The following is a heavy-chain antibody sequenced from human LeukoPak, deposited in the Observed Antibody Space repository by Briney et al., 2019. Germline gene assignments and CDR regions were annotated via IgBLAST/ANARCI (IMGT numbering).Heavy chain of an antibody. D-gene: IGHD3/OR15-3a*01. V-gene: IGHV1-18*01. CDR2: ISAYNGNT. Sequence: ASVKVSCKASGYTFTSYGISWVRQAPGQGLEWMGWISAYNGNTNYAQKLQGRITMTTDTSTSTAYMELRSLRSDDTAVYYCARDPGTGPYFDDAFDIWGQGTMVTVSS. J-gene: IGHJ3*02. CDR3: ARDPGTGPYFDDAFDI. CDR1: GYTFTSYG.